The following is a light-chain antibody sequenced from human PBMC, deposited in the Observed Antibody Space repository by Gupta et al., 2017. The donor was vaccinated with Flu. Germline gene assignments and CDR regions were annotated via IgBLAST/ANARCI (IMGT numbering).Light chain of an antibody. CDR2: KAS. CDR3: QQYDTLGT. Sequence: DIQMTQSPSTLSASVGDRVTIACRASQNISDWLAWYQQKPGKAPNLLIYKASSLESGVPSRFGGSGSGTEFTLTISSLQPDDFATYYCQQYDTLGTFGQGTKVEIK. CDR1: QNISDW. J-gene: IGKJ1*01. V-gene: IGKV1-5*03.